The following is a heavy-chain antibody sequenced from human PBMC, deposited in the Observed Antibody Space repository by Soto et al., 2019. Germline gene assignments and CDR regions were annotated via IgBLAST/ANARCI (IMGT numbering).Heavy chain of an antibody. CDR3: ASGVITMVRI. CDR2: INPNSGGT. D-gene: IGHD3-10*01. Sequence: ASVKVSCKASGYTFTGYYMHWVRQAPGQVFEWMGLINPNSGGTNYAQRFQGRVTMTRDTSINTAYMELSSLRSDDTATYYCASGVITMVRIWGQGTTVTVSS. V-gene: IGHV1-2*02. J-gene: IGHJ6*02. CDR1: GYTFTGYY.